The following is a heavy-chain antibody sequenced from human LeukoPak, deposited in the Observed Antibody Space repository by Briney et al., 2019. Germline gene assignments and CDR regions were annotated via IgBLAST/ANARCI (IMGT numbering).Heavy chain of an antibody. CDR1: GFTFSGYG. CDR3: ARDTGTVAPDLDY. V-gene: IGHV3-33*01. J-gene: IGHJ4*02. D-gene: IGHD6-19*01. CDR2: IWYDGSKR. Sequence: GGSLRLSCATSGFTFSGYGFHWIRQVPGKGLDWVAVIWYDGSKRYYADSVKGRFTASRDDSKNTLYLQMKSLRVDDTAVYYCARDTGTVAPDLDYWCQGTLVTVSS.